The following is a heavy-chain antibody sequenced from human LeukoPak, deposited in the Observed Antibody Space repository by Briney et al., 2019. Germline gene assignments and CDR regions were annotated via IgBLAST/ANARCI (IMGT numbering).Heavy chain of an antibody. V-gene: IGHV1-2*04. CDR3: ARDAYSSSWYRGGELEY. Sequence: RASVTVSCKASGYTFTGYYMHWVRQAPGQGLAWMGWINPNSGGTNYAQKFQGWVTMTRDTSISTAYMELSRLRSDDTAVYYCARDAYSSSWYRGGELEYWGQGTLVTVSS. CDR2: INPNSGGT. J-gene: IGHJ4*02. D-gene: IGHD6-13*01. CDR1: GYTFTGYY.